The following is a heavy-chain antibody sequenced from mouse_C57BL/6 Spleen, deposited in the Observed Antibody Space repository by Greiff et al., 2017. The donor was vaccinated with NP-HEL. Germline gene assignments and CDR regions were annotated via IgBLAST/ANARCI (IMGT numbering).Heavy chain of an antibody. D-gene: IGHD1-1*01. V-gene: IGHV1-26*01. J-gene: IGHJ2*01. CDR3: ARGTTVGGYYFDY. CDR1: GYTFTDYY. Sequence: EVQLQQSGPELVKPGASVKISCKASGYTFTDYYMNWVKQSHGKSLEWIGDINPNNGGTSYNQKFKGKATLTVDKSSSTAYMELRSLTSEDSAVYYWARGTTVGGYYFDYWGQGTTLTVSS. CDR2: INPNNGGT.